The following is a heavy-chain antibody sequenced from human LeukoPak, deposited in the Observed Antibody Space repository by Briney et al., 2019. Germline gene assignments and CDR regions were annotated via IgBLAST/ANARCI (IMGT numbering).Heavy chain of an antibody. CDR3: ARDEGVVGASPFDY. V-gene: IGHV1-18*01. CDR2: INAYNGNT. Sequence: ASVKVSCKASGYTFTNYGISWVRQAPGQGLEWMGWINAYNGNTNYAQKLQGRVTMTTDTSTSTAYMELRSLRSDDTAVYYCARDEGVVGASPFDYWGQGTLVTVSS. J-gene: IGHJ4*02. D-gene: IGHD1-26*01. CDR1: GYTFTNYG.